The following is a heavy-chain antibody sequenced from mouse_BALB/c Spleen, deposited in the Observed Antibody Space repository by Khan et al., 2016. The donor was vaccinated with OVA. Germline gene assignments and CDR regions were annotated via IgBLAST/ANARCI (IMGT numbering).Heavy chain of an antibody. D-gene: IGHD1-2*01. Sequence: EVKLEESGAELVKPGASVKLSCTASGFNIKDTYMHWVKQRPEQGLEWIGRIDPANGNTKYDPKFQGKATITADTSSNTAYLQLSSLTSEDTAVYYCARTTTATWYFDGWGAGTTVTVSS. J-gene: IGHJ1*01. CDR1: GFNIKDTY. V-gene: IGHV14-3*02. CDR2: IDPANGNT. CDR3: ARTTTATWYFDG.